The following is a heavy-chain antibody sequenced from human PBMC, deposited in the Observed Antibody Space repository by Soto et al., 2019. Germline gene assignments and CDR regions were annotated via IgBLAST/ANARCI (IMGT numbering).Heavy chain of an antibody. CDR1: GYTFTSYG. Sequence: QVQLVQSGAEVKKPGASVKVSCKASGYTFTSYGISWVRQAPGQGLEWMGWISAYNGNTNYAQKLQGRVTMTTDTSRSSGYMELRSLRSDATAVYYCARERGSGLPGGYWGQGTVVTVSS. D-gene: IGHD3-10*01. V-gene: IGHV1-18*01. J-gene: IGHJ4*02. CDR2: ISAYNGNT. CDR3: ARERGSGLPGGY.